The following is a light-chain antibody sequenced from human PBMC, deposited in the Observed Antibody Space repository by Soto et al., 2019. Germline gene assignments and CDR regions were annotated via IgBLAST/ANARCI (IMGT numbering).Light chain of an antibody. CDR3: QQYENLIT. CDR2: DAS. Sequence: DVQISHCPCSLSASVGDRVTITCQASQDINNSLNWYQQRPGKPPKLLIYDASNLETGVPSRFSGSGSGTDFSFTITSLQPEDIATYYCQQYENLITFGQGTRLEIK. V-gene: IGKV1-33*01. J-gene: IGKJ5*01. CDR1: QDINNS.